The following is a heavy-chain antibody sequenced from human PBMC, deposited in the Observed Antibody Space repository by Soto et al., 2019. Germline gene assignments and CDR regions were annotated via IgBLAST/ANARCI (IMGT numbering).Heavy chain of an antibody. Sequence: GGSLRLSCAASGFTFSSHSMNWVRQAPGEGLEWVSSISSSSSYIYYADSVKGRFTISRDNAKNLVYLQMNSLRAEDTAVYYCARLDRGSLDYWGRGPLVTVSS. D-gene: IGHD6-25*01. CDR3: ARLDRGSLDY. CDR2: ISSSSSYI. CDR1: GFTFSSHS. V-gene: IGHV3-21*01. J-gene: IGHJ4*02.